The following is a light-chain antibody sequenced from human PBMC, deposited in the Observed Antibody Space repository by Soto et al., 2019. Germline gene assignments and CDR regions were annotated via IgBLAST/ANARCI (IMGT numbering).Light chain of an antibody. Sequence: NFMLTQPHSVSESPGKTVTISCTRSSGSIGSNSVQWYQQRPGSGPTTVIYEDDQRPSGVPNRFAGSIDRSSNSASLTISGLQTEDEADYYCQSYDTHTVVFGGGTQLTVL. CDR1: SGSIGSNS. V-gene: IGLV6-57*04. J-gene: IGLJ2*01. CDR3: QSYDTHTVV. CDR2: EDD.